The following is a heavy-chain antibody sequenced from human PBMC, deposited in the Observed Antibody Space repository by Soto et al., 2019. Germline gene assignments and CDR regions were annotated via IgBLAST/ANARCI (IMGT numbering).Heavy chain of an antibody. CDR2: IDNSGNT. CDR1: GESFSSAAYY. D-gene: IGHD3-22*01. J-gene: IGHJ4*02. Sequence: KPSETLSLTCTVSGESFSSAAYYLTWIRQHPGKGLEWIGYIDNSGNTYYKPSLESRVVMSVDASKNRFSLRLNSVTAADTAVYYCARDLGSNQWFFDNWSQGTLVTVSS. V-gene: IGHV4-31*03. CDR3: ARDLGSNQWFFDN.